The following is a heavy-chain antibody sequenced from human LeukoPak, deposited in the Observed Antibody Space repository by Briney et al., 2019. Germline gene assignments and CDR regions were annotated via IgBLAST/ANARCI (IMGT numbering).Heavy chain of an antibody. V-gene: IGHV3-7*01. CDR2: IKQEGSET. J-gene: IGHJ4*02. D-gene: IGHD3-3*01. CDR3: ARDFWGAYRVDYFDY. Sequence: PGGSLRLSCAASGFTFSNYWMSWVRRAPGKGLEGVANIKQEGSETYYVDAGRGRFTITKDHDKKSLYLQMTTLRAEDTAIYYCARDFWGAYRVDYFDYWGQGTLVTVSS. CDR1: GFTFSNYW.